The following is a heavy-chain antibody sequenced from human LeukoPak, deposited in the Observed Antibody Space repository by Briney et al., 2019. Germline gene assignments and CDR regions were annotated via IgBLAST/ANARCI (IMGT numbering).Heavy chain of an antibody. J-gene: IGHJ6*04. D-gene: IGHD3-10*02. CDR1: GFTFSSYA. CDR2: ISYDRSNK. V-gene: IGHV3-30*04. CDR3: AELGITMIGGV. Sequence: PGRSLRLSCAASGFTFSSYAMHWVRQAPGKGLEWVALISYDRSNKYFADSVKGRFTISRDNAKNSLYLQMNSLRAEDTAVYYCAELGITMIGGVWGKGTTVTISS.